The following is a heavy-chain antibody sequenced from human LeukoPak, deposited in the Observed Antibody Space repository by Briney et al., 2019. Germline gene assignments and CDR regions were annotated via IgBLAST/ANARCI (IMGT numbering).Heavy chain of an antibody. V-gene: IGHV4-30-4*08. J-gene: IGHJ4*02. D-gene: IGHD2-2*01. CDR2: IFYSGST. CDR3: ARRIVVVPAAPFDY. Sequence: SETLSLTCTVSGGSISSGDYYWSWIRQPPGKGLEWIGYIFYSGSTYYNPSLKSRVTISVDTSKNQFSLKLSSVTAADTAVYYCARRIVVVPAAPFDYWGQGTLVTVSS. CDR1: GGSISSGDYY.